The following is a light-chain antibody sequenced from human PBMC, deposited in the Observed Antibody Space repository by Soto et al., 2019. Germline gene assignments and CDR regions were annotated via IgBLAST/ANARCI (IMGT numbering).Light chain of an antibody. CDR3: CSCAAGINV. V-gene: IGLV2-23*03. CDR1: SSDVGSYSF. CDR2: EGS. Sequence: QSSLTQPASVSGSPGRSITISCTGTSSDVGSYSFVSWYQQHPGKAPKLMIFEGSKRPSGVSNRFSGSKSGNTASLTISGLQAEDEADYYCCSCAAGINVFGTGTKVTVL. J-gene: IGLJ1*01.